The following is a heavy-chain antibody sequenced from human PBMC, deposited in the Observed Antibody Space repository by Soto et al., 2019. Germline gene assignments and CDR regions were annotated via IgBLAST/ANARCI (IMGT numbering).Heavy chain of an antibody. J-gene: IGHJ3*01. D-gene: IGHD2-8*02. CDR2: MTSDSKTI. V-gene: IGHV3-48*01. CDR1: GFTFSIYS. CDR3: ARGVEYGFDF. Sequence: GGSLRLSCVASGFTFSIYSMNWVRQAPGKGLEWVSYMTSDSKTIHYADSVRGRFIISRDNARNSVYLQMNSLRAEDTALYYCARGVEYGFDFWGQGTMVTVSS.